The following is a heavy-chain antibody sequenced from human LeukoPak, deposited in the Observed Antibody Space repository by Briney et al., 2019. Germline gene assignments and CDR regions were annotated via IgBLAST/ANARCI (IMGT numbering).Heavy chain of an antibody. D-gene: IGHD3-3*01. J-gene: IGHJ4*02. CDR1: GFTVSSNY. CDR3: TKVSEIFGVVVHEIDY. V-gene: IGHV3-66*01. CDR2: IYSGGST. Sequence: GGSLRLSCAASGFTVSSNYMSWVRQAPGKGLEWVAVIYSGGSTYYADSVKGRFTISRDNSKNTLYLQMSSLRVEDTAVYYCTKVSEIFGVVVHEIDYCGQGTLVTVSS.